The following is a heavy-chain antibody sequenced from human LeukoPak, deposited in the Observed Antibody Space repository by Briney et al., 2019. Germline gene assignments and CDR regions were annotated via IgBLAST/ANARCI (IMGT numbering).Heavy chain of an antibody. J-gene: IGHJ6*03. D-gene: IGHD5-24*01. CDR2: ISGSGGHT. V-gene: IGHV3-23*01. CDR1: GINFTSHA. Sequence: GGSQRLSCAASGINFTSHAMSWVRQAPGKGLEWVSLISGSGGHTFYGDSVKGRFTISRDNSKDTFYLQMNSLRAEDTAVYYCAKGGAATMRDGYNYYYYYMEVWGRGTTVTVSS. CDR3: AKGGAATMRDGYNYYYYYMEV.